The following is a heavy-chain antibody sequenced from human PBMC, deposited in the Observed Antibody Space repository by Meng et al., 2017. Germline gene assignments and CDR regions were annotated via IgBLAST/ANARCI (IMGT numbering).Heavy chain of an antibody. V-gene: IGHV1-3*01. D-gene: IGHD6-13*01. CDR2: IKSANGDA. Sequence: QFQLVQSGAEVEKPGASVKVSCKASGYTFTSYPIHWVRQAPGQSLAWMGWIKSANGDAKYSQKFQGRLTLTRDTSASTAYLELSSLTFEDTAVYYCARGTGSSWFDPWGQGTLVTVSS. CDR3: ARGTGSSWFDP. CDR1: GYTFTSYP. J-gene: IGHJ5*02.